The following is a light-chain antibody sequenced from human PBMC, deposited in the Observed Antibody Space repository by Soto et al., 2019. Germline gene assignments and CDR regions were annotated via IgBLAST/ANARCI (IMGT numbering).Light chain of an antibody. CDR3: MQALQTPYT. V-gene: IGKV2-28*01. CDR2: LGS. CDR1: QSLLHSNGYNY. Sequence: DIVMTQSPLSLPVTPGEPASISCRSSQSLLHSNGYNYLDWYLQKPGQSPQLLIYLGSNRASGGXGXXSGSESGTDFTLKISRVEAEDVGVYYCMQALQTPYTFGQGTKLEIK. J-gene: IGKJ2*01.